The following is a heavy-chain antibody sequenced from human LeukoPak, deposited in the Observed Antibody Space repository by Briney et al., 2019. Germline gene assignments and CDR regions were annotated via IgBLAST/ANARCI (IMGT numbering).Heavy chain of an antibody. D-gene: IGHD4-17*01. CDR2: ISSTSSII. J-gene: IGHJ4*02. Sequence: PGGSLRLSCAASGFTFSSYSMNWVRQAPGKGLEWVSYISSTSSIIYYADSVKGRFTISRDNAKNSLYLQMNSLRAEDTAVYYCARIFGDYVFDYWGQGTLVTVSS. CDR1: GFTFSSYS. CDR3: ARIFGDYVFDY. V-gene: IGHV3-48*01.